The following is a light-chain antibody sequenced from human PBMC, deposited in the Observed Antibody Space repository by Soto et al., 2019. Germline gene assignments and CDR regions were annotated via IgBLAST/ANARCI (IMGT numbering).Light chain of an antibody. V-gene: IGLV2-14*01. CDR2: EVS. CDR3: TSYTSSITYV. J-gene: IGLJ1*01. Sequence: QSALTQPASGSGSPGQSITISCTGTSSDVGGYKYVSWYQHHPGKAPKLMIYEVSNRPSGVSNRFSGSKSGNTASLTISGLQAEDEADYYCTSYTSSITYVFGTGTKVTVL. CDR1: SSDVGGYKY.